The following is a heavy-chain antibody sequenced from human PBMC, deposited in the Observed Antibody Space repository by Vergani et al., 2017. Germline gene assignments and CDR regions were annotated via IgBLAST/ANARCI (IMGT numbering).Heavy chain of an antibody. V-gene: IGHV1-46*01. CDR3: ARRYCSGDCYSDPNFDY. CDR1: GYTFTSYY. J-gene: IGHJ4*02. D-gene: IGHD2-21*02. Sequence: QVQLVQSGAEVKKPGASVKVSCKASGYTFTSYYMHWVRQAPGQGLEWMGIINPSGGSTSYAQKFQGRVTMTRDTSISTAYMELSRLRSDDTAVYYCARRYCSGDCYSDPNFDYWGQGTLVTVSS. CDR2: INPSGGST.